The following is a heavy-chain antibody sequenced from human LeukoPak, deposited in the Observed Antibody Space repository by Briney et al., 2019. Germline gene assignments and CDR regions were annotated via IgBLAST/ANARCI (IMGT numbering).Heavy chain of an antibody. CDR1: GGSFKDNY. V-gene: IGHV4-4*07. Sequence: SETLSLTCAVYGGSFKDNYWSWIRQPAGKGLEWIGRIYTSGSTNYNPSLKSRVTMSVDTSKNQFSLKLSSVTAADTAVYYCARDEKWLSLGYYYHMDVWGKGTTVTVSS. J-gene: IGHJ6*03. CDR3: ARDEKWLSLGYYYHMDV. D-gene: IGHD3-22*01. CDR2: IYTSGST.